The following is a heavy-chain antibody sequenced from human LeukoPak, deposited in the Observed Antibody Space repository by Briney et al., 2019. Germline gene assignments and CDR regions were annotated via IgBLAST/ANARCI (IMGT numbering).Heavy chain of an antibody. V-gene: IGHV3-21*01. J-gene: IGHJ4*02. CDR1: GFTFSSYS. Sequence: GGSLRLSCAASGFTFSSYSMNWVRQAPGKGLEWVSSISSSSSYIYYADSVKGRFTISRDNAKNSLYLQMNSLRAEDTAVYCCARDLRGFLRVWGQGTLVTVSS. D-gene: IGHD3-16*01. CDR3: ARDLRGFLRV. CDR2: ISSSSSYI.